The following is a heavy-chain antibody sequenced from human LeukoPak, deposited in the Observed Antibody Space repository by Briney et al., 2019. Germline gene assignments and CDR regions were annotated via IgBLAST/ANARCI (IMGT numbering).Heavy chain of an antibody. CDR3: ARERCVVGACGAFDV. D-gene: IGHD1-26*01. V-gene: IGHV3-11*04. CDR2: ISGNGGVI. J-gene: IGHJ3*01. CDR1: GFTFSDNY. Sequence: PGGSLRLSCAASGFTFSDNYMTWVRQAPGKGLEWLSYISGNGGVIQYTDSVKGRFTISRDNSMSTLYLQMNTLRGEDTAIYYCARERCVVGACGAFDVWGQGTMATVSS.